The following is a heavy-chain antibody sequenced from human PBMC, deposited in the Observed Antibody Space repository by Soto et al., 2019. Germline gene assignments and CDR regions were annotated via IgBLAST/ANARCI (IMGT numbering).Heavy chain of an antibody. Sequence: GGSLRLSCAASGFTFSSYGMHWVRQAPGKGLEWVAVISYDGSNKYYADSVKGRFTISRDNSKNTLYLQTNSLRAEDTAVYYCAKGSASARPYYFDSWGQGTLVTVSS. D-gene: IGHD6-6*01. CDR3: AKGSASARPYYFDS. V-gene: IGHV3-30*18. CDR2: ISYDGSNK. CDR1: GFTFSSYG. J-gene: IGHJ4*02.